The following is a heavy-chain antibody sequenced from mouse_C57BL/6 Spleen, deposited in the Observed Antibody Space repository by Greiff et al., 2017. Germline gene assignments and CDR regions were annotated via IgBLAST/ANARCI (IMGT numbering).Heavy chain of an antibody. CDR1: GYTFTSYW. J-gene: IGHJ2*01. CDR2: IHPNSGST. CDR3: SCFITREEAKGY. Sequence: VQLQQSGAELVKPGASVKLSCKASGYTFTSYWMSWVKQRPGQGLEWIGMIHPNSGSTNYNEKFKSKATLTVDKSSSTAYMQLSSLTSEDSAVYVCSCFITREEAKGYWGHGTTLTVAS. V-gene: IGHV1-64*01. D-gene: IGHD1-1*01.